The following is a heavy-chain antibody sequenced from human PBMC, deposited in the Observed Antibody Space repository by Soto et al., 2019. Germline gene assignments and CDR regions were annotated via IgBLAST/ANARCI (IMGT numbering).Heavy chain of an antibody. Sequence: ASVKVSCKASGGTFSSYAISWVRRAPGQGLEWMGWISAYNGNTNYAQKLQGRVTMTTDTSTSTAYMELRSLRSDDTAVYYCARVSWNSSGWDWRFDPWGQGTLVTVSS. CDR1: GGTFSSYA. V-gene: IGHV1-18*01. CDR2: ISAYNGNT. J-gene: IGHJ5*02. D-gene: IGHD6-19*01. CDR3: ARVSWNSSGWDWRFDP.